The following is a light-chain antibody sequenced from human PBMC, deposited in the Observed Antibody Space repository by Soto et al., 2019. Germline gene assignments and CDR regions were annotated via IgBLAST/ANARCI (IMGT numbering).Light chain of an antibody. V-gene: IGLV9-49*01. CDR3: GADHGRWGNSVQEV. CDR2: VGTGGIVG. J-gene: IGLJ2*01. Sequence: QSVLTQPPSASASLGASVTLTCTLSSRCSNYKVDWYQQRPGKGPRFVMRVGTGGIVGSKGYVIPARFPVLGSGLNRYQTITNTQEEDEGDYDGGADHGRWGNSVQEVFGGGTKLTVL. CDR1: SRCSNYK.